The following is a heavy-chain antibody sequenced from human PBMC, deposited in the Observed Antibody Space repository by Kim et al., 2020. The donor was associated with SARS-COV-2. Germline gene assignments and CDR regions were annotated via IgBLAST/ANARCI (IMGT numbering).Heavy chain of an antibody. J-gene: IGHJ4*02. V-gene: IGHV3-23*01. CDR2: GGST. Sequence: GGSTSYADSVKGRFTISRDNSKNTLYLQMNSLRAEDTAVYYCAKGAGLGVWGQGTLVTVSS. CDR3: AKGAGLGV. D-gene: IGHD3-16*01.